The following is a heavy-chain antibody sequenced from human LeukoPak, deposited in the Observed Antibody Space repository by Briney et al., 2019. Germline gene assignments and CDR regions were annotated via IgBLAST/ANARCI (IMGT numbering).Heavy chain of an antibody. CDR1: GGSFSGYY. Sequence: SETLSLTCAVYGGSFSGYYWSWLRQPPGKGLEWIGEINHSGSTNYNPSLTSRVTTSIDTSSNHFSLMLMSVTAADTAVYYCARVGDSSGYYYGITEFFQHWGQGTLVTVS. CDR3: ARVGDSSGYYYGITEFFQH. CDR2: INHSGST. J-gene: IGHJ1*01. V-gene: IGHV4-34*01. D-gene: IGHD3-22*01.